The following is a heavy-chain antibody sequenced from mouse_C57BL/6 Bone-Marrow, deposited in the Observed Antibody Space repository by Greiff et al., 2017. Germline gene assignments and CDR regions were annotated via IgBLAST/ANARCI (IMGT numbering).Heavy chain of an antibody. J-gene: IGHJ3*01. V-gene: IGHV1-15*01. CDR1: GYTFTDYE. Sequence: VQLQQSGAELVRPGASVTLSCKASGYTFTDYEMHWVKQTPVHGLEWIGAIDPETGGTAYNQKFKGKAILTADKSSSTAYMELRSLTSEDSAVYNCTRPDWFAYWGQGTLVTVSA. CDR2: IDPETGGT. CDR3: TRPDWFAY.